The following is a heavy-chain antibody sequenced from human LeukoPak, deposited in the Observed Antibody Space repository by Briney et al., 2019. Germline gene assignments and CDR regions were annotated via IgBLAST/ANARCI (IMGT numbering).Heavy chain of an antibody. CDR1: GFTFSSYA. J-gene: IGHJ4*02. CDR3: AKAPRGGPSPALGYFDY. Sequence: GRSLRLSCAASGFTFSSYAMSWVRQAPGKGLEWVSAISGSGGSTYYADSVKGRFTISRDNSKNTLYLQMNSLRAEDTAVYYCAKAPRGGPSPALGYFDYWGQGTLVTVSS. V-gene: IGHV3-23*01. CDR2: ISGSGGST. D-gene: IGHD7-27*01.